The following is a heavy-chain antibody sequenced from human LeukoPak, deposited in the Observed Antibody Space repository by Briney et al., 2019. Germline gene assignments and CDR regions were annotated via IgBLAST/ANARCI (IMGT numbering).Heavy chain of an antibody. CDR2: INHSGST. Sequence: SETLSLTCAVYGGSFSGYYWSWIRQPPGKGLEWIGEINHSGSTNYNPSLKSRVTISVDTSKNQFSLKLSSVTAADTAVYYCASLWFGESTPFGYCYYYMDVWGKGTTVTVSS. D-gene: IGHD3-10*01. CDR1: GGSFSGYY. CDR3: ASLWFGESTPFGYCYYYMDV. J-gene: IGHJ6*03. V-gene: IGHV4-34*01.